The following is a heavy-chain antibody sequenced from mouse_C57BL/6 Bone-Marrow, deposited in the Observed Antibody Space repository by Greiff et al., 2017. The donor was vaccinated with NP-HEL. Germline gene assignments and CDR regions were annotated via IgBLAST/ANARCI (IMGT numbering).Heavy chain of an antibody. D-gene: IGHD1-1*01. CDR3: ARHYYGSLDY. J-gene: IGHJ2*01. Sequence: QVHVKQSGAELVKPGASVKLSCKASGYTFTSYWMHWVKQRPGQGLEWIGMIHPNSGSTNYNEKFKSKATLTVDKSSSTAYMQLSSLTSEDSAVYYCARHYYGSLDYWGQGTTLTVSS. CDR1: GYTFTSYW. CDR2: IHPNSGST. V-gene: IGHV1-64*01.